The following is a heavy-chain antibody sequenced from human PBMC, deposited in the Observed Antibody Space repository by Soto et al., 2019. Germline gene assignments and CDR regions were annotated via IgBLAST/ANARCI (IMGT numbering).Heavy chain of an antibody. CDR2: ITSSSSTT. Sequence: WGSLRLSCAAFGFTFSSYSMNWVRQAPGKGLEWISYITSSSSTTSYADSVKGRFTISRDNAKNSLYLQMNSLRAEDTAVYYCAKWSGYSRTWLFDYWGHGTLVTGSS. D-gene: IGHD6-13*01. CDR3: AKWSGYSRTWLFDY. V-gene: IGHV3-48*01. CDR1: GFTFSSYS. J-gene: IGHJ4*01.